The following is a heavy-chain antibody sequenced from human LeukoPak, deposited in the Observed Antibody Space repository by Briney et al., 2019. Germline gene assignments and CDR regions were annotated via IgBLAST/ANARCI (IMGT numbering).Heavy chain of an antibody. D-gene: IGHD3-10*01. Sequence: KPSETLSLTCTVSGGSIGSYYWSWIRQPPGKGLEWIGYIYYSGSTNYNPSLKSRVTISVDTSKNQFSLKLSSVTAADTAVYYCARDKMVRGVIIFDYWGQGTLVTVSS. CDR2: IYYSGST. J-gene: IGHJ4*02. CDR1: GGSIGSYY. CDR3: ARDKMVRGVIIFDY. V-gene: IGHV4-59*01.